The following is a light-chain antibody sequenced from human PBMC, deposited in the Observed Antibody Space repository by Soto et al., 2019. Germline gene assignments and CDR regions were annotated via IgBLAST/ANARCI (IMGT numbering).Light chain of an antibody. J-gene: IGKJ4*01. Sequence: DIQMTQSPSSLSASVGDRVTITCQASQDISNYLNWYQQKPGKAPKLPIYDASNLETGVPSRFSGSGSGTYFTFTISSLQPEDIATYYCQQYDNPALTFGGGTKVEIK. CDR2: DAS. V-gene: IGKV1-33*01. CDR3: QQYDNPALT. CDR1: QDISNY.